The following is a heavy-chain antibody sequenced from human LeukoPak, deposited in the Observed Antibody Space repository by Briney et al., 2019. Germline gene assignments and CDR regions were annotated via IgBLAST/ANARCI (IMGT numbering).Heavy chain of an antibody. CDR1: GFNFDDYA. Sequence: AGGSLRLSCAASGFNFDDYAMHWVRQAPGKGLEWVSGISWNSDKIGYADSVKGRFTISRDNAKKSLYLQMNSPRPEDTALYYCAKPGIFQGYYFYYMDVWGKGTTVTISS. CDR3: AKPGIFQGYYFYYMDV. D-gene: IGHD2-15*01. J-gene: IGHJ6*03. CDR2: ISWNSDKI. V-gene: IGHV3-9*01.